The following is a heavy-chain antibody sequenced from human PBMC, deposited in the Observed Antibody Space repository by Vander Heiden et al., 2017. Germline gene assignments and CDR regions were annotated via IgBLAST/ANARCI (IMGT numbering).Heavy chain of an antibody. J-gene: IGHJ4*02. D-gene: IGHD3-9*01. CDR1: GFTFDNYG. Sequence: DVQVVESGGGVVPRGRSLRLSCAASGFTFDNYGMHWVRQVPGKGLEWVAGISWNSGSIDYADSVEGRFTISRDNAKNSLYLQMNSLRPEDTAVYYCVKDGGLVTTYYFDYWGPGTLVTVSS. CDR2: ISWNSGSI. CDR3: VKDGGLVTTYYFDY. V-gene: IGHV3-9*01.